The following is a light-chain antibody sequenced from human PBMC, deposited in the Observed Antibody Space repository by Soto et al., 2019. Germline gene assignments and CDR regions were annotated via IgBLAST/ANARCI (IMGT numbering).Light chain of an antibody. V-gene: IGLV3-21*02. CDR2: DDS. CDR3: QVWDSSSDNYC. Sequence: SYELTQPPSVSVAPGQTARITCGGNNIEIKSVHWYQQKPGQAPVLVVYDDSDRTTGIPERFSGSKSGNMATLTTSRVEAGDEADYYCQVWDSSSDNYCFGNGTKVTV. CDR1: NIEIKS. J-gene: IGLJ1*01.